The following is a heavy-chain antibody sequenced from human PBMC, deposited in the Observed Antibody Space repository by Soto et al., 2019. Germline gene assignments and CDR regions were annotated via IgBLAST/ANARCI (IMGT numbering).Heavy chain of an antibody. J-gene: IGHJ6*02. Sequence: GESLKISCKGSGYSFISYWIGWVRQMPGKGLEWMGIIYPGDSDTRYSPSFQGQVTISADKSISTAYLQWSSLKASDTAMYYCARHPAYDSSGYYSRYYYYYYGMDVWGQGTTVTVSS. CDR1: GYSFISYW. CDR2: IYPGDSDT. D-gene: IGHD3-22*01. CDR3: ARHPAYDSSGYYSRYYYYYYGMDV. V-gene: IGHV5-51*01.